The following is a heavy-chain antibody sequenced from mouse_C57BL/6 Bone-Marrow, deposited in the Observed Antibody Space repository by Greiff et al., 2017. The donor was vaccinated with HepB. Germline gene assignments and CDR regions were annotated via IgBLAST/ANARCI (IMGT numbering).Heavy chain of an antibody. CDR3: AKLYYYGSSPHFDY. CDR1: GFTFSDYG. V-gene: IGHV5-17*01. J-gene: IGHJ2*01. D-gene: IGHD1-1*01. CDR2: ISSGSSTI. Sequence: DVQLVESGGGLVKPGGSLKLSRAASGFTFSDYGMHWVRQAPEKGLEWVAYISSGSSTIYYADTVKGRFTISRDNAKNTLFLQMTSLRSEDTAMYYCAKLYYYGSSPHFDYWGQGTTLTVSS.